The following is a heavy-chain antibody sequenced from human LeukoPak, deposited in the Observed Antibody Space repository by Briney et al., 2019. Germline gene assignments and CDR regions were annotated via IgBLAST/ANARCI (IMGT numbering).Heavy chain of an antibody. CDR1: GGSISSYY. V-gene: IGHV4-34*01. CDR3: ARGRYYYYYMDV. Sequence: SETLSLTCTVSGGSISSYYWSWIRQPPGKGLEWIGEINHSGSTNYNPSLKSRVTISVDTSKNQFSLKLSSVTAADTAVYYCARGRYYYYYMDVWGKGTTVTVSS. J-gene: IGHJ6*03. CDR2: INHSGST.